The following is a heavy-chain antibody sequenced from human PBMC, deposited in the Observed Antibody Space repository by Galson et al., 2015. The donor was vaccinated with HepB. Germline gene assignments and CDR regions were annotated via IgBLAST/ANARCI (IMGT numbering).Heavy chain of an antibody. CDR2: ISYDGSNK. J-gene: IGHJ4*02. D-gene: IGHD5-24*01. Sequence: SLRLSCAASGFTFSSYGMHWVRQAPGKGLEWVAVISYDGSNKYYADSVKGRFTISRDNSKNTLYLQMNSLRAEDTAVYYCAKGHLRRWLQSPLDYWGQGTLVTVSS. V-gene: IGHV3-30*18. CDR3: AKGHLRRWLQSPLDY. CDR1: GFTFSSYG.